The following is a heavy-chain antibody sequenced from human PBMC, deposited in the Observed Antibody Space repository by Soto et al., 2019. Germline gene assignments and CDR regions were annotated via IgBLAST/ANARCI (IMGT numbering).Heavy chain of an antibody. CDR2: ISSTTNYI. CDR1: GFTFTRYS. J-gene: IGHJ4*02. V-gene: IGHV3-21*06. Sequence: LRLSCAASGFTFTRYSMNWVRQAPGKGLEWVSSISSTTNYIYHGDSMKGRFTISRDNAKNSLYLEMNSLRAEDTAVYYCARESEDLTSNFDYWGQGTLVTVSS. CDR3: ARESEDLTSNFDY.